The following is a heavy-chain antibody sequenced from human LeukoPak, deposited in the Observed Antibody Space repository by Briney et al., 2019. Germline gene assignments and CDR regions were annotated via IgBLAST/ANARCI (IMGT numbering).Heavy chain of an antibody. Sequence: ASVKVSCKASGYTFTGYYMHWVRQAPGQGLEWMGWINPNSGGTNYAQKFQGRVTMTRDTSISTAYMELSRLRSDDTAVYCCARDLSRGSSGWYIFDYWGQGTLVTVSS. J-gene: IGHJ4*02. CDR3: ARDLSRGSSGWYIFDY. D-gene: IGHD6-19*01. CDR1: GYTFTGYY. V-gene: IGHV1-2*02. CDR2: INPNSGGT.